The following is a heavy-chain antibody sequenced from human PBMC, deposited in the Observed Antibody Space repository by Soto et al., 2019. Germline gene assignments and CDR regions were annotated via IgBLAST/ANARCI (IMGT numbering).Heavy chain of an antibody. D-gene: IGHD5-18*01. Sequence: SVKVSCKASGGTFSSYAISWVRQAPGQGLEWMGGIIPIFGTANYAQKFQGRVTITADESTSTAYMELSSLRSEDTAVYYCAGETRGYSYGYDYWGQGTLVTVSS. CDR3: AGETRGYSYGYDY. V-gene: IGHV1-69*13. CDR2: IIPIFGTA. J-gene: IGHJ4*02. CDR1: GGTFSSYA.